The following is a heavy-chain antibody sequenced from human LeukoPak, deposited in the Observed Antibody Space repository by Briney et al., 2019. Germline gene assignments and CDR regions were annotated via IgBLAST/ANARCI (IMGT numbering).Heavy chain of an antibody. D-gene: IGHD2/OR15-2a*01. CDR2: FYSGGST. CDR1: GFTVSSNY. CDR3: ARDTFLGRSSYSDS. J-gene: IGHJ4*02. V-gene: IGHV3-53*01. Sequence: GGSLRLCCAASGFTVSSNYMSWVCQAPGHGLDLFSIFYSGGSTYYADSVKGRFTISRDNSKNTLYLQMNSLRAEDTAVYYCARDTFLGRSSYSDSWGQGTLVTVSS.